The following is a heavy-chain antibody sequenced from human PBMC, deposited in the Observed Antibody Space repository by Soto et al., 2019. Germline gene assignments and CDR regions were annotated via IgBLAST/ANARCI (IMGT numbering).Heavy chain of an antibody. CDR2: INHSGST. CDR3: ARTLRYFDWFLDY. J-gene: IGHJ4*02. Sequence: QVQLQQWGAGLLKPSETLSLTCAVYGGSFSGYYWSWIRQPPGKGLEWIGEINHSGSTNYNPSLKSRVNLSVDTSKHPFSLQLSSVTAADTAVYYCARTLRYFDWFLDYWGQGTLVTVSS. V-gene: IGHV4-34*01. CDR1: GGSFSGYY. D-gene: IGHD3-9*01.